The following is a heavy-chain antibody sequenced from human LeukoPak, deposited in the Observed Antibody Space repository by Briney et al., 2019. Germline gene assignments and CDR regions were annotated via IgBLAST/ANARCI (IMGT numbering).Heavy chain of an antibody. CDR2: LNEDGSEK. J-gene: IGHJ4*02. CDR1: GFNFRTKW. CDR3: ARGGAGYYFDS. Sequence: GGSLRLSCGASGFNFRTKWMSWVRQPPGKGLEWVANLNEDGSEKYYVDSLKGRFTITRDNAENSLYLHMNSLRAEDTAVYYCARGGAGYYFDSWGQGTLLTVSS. D-gene: IGHD6-19*01. V-gene: IGHV3-7*01.